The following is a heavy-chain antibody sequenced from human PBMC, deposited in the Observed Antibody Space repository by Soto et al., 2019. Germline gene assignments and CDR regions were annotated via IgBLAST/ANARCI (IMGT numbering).Heavy chain of an antibody. Sequence: SVKVSCKASGGTFSSYAISWVRQAPGQGLEWMGGIIPIFGTANYAQKFQGRVTITADESTSTAYMELSSLRSEDTAVYYCARGTYYYDSSGYYRFDYWGQGTLVTVSS. D-gene: IGHD3-22*01. CDR1: GGTFSSYA. CDR3: ARGTYYYDSSGYYRFDY. J-gene: IGHJ4*02. V-gene: IGHV1-69*13. CDR2: IIPIFGTA.